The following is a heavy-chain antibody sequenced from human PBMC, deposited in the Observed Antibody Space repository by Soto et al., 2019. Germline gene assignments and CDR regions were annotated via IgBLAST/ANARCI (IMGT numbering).Heavy chain of an antibody. Sequence: PGGSLRLSCASSGFTFSDAWINWVRQAPGKGLEWVGRIKSKTDGGTTDYAAPVKGRFTISRDDSKNTLYLQMNSLKTEDTAVYYCARPPYDSSGYYPNWGQGTLVTVSS. J-gene: IGHJ4*02. CDR1: GFTFSDAW. D-gene: IGHD3-22*01. V-gene: IGHV3-15*07. CDR3: ARPPYDSSGYYPN. CDR2: IKSKTDGGTT.